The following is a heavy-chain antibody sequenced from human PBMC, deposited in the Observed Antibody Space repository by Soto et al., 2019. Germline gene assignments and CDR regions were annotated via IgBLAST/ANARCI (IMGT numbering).Heavy chain of an antibody. CDR2: MNPNSGNT. CDR3: ARGGSWAFNYYYYYYMDV. V-gene: IGHV1-8*01. J-gene: IGHJ6*03. CDR1: GYTFTSYD. Sequence: ASVKVSCKASGYTFTSYDINWVRQATGQGLEWMGWMNPNSGNTGYAQKFQGRVTMTRNTSISTAYMELSSLRSEDTAVYYCARGGSWAFNYYYYYYMDVWGKGTTVTVSS. D-gene: IGHD3-10*01.